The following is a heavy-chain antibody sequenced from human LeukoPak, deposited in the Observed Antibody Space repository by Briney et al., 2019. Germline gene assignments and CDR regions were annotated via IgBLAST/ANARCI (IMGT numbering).Heavy chain of an antibody. V-gene: IGHV4-59*08. Sequence: SETLSLTCTVSGGSTSSDYWSWIRQSPGKGLEWVGYVYNSGDTGKNPSLKSRVTILLDTSKNQCSLKLTSVSAADTAVYYCARGRDGYNFGTFDYWGQGTLVTVSS. J-gene: IGHJ4*02. CDR3: ARGRDGYNFGTFDY. CDR2: VYNSGDT. CDR1: GGSTSSDY. D-gene: IGHD5-24*01.